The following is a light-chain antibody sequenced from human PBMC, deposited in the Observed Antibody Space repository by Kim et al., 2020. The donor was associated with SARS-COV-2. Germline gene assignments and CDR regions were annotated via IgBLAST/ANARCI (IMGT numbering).Light chain of an antibody. Sequence: SLTPACSLIRHDLYASYSVSCSPHPPGRAPTLTIYDVHPRPSGVPAPFSASRSGNTASLTISELQAEDEADYYCCSFGSPYIFRMFGGGPQLTVL. CDR2: DVH. V-gene: IGLV2-11*01. J-gene: IGLJ3*02. CDR1: RHDLYASYS. CDR3: CSFGSPYIFRM.